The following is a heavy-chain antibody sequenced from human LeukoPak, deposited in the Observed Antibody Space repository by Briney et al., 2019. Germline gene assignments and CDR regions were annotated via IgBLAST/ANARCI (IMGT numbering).Heavy chain of an antibody. J-gene: IGHJ4*02. CDR1: GYSFTNYW. CDR2: IYPGDSDT. V-gene: IGHV5-51*01. CDR3: ARLHLTASLAAVYFDY. Sequence: GESLKISCKGSGYSFTNYWIGWVRQMPGKGLEWMGIIYPGDSDTRYSPSFQGQVTISADKSISTAFLQWSSLKASDSAMYYCARLHLTASLAAVYFDYWGREPWSPSPQ. D-gene: IGHD2-21*02.